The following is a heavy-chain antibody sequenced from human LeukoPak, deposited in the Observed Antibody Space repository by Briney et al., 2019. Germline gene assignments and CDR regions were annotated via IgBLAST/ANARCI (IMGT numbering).Heavy chain of an antibody. CDR3: ARMVGPRYFDL. D-gene: IGHD1-26*01. V-gene: IGHV4-59*08. Sequence: PSETLSLTCTVSGDSIGSYYWSWMRQPPGKGVEWIGYIYYSGSTNYNTPLKSRVTISLDTSKNQFSLKLRSVTAADPSVYYCARMVGPRYFDLWGRGTLVTVSS. J-gene: IGHJ2*01. CDR2: IYYSGST. CDR1: GDSIGSYY.